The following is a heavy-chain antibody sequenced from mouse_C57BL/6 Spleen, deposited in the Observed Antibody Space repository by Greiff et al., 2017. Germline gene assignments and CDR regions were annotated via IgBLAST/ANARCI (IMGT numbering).Heavy chain of an antibody. D-gene: IGHD1-1*01. Sequence: VQLQQSGAELVKPGASVKIPCKASGYAFSSYWMNWVKQRPGKGLEWIGQIYPGDGDTNYNGKFKGKATLTADKSSSTAYMQLSSLTSEGSAVDFCARSYYGSSQFDYWGQGTTLTVSS. V-gene: IGHV1-80*01. CDR2: IYPGDGDT. CDR1: GYAFSSYW. J-gene: IGHJ2*01. CDR3: ARSYYGSSQFDY.